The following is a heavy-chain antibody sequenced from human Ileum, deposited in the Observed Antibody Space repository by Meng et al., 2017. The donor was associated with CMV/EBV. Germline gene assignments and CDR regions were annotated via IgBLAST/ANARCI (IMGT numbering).Heavy chain of an antibody. J-gene: IGHJ4*02. CDR1: RCSISIGRHY. CDR2: LDYRGTT. CDR3: ARWSPESSSWSGFDF. V-gene: IGHV4-39*07. Sequence: QFKLLYSVPDVLSPSETLSLICTVSRCSISIGRHYWCWIRQPPGKCLEWIGILDYRGTTYYNPSLKSRVTMSVGTSENQFSLKMNSVTAADTAVYYCARWSPESSSWSGFDFWGQGTLVTVSS. D-gene: IGHD6-13*01.